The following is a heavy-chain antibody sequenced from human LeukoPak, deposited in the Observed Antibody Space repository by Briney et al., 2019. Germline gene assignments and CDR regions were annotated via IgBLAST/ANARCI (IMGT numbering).Heavy chain of an antibody. V-gene: IGHV1-8*02. CDR3: ARGVGGRDYDFWSGYSYYYYYYGMDV. Sequence: GASVKVSCKASGYTFTIYAMHWVRQVPGQRLEWMGWMNPNSGNTGYAQKFQGRVTMTRNTSISTAYMELSSLRSEDTAVYYCARGVGGRDYDFWSGYSYYYYYYGMDVWGQGTTVTVSS. CDR1: GYTFTIYA. J-gene: IGHJ6*02. CDR2: MNPNSGNT. D-gene: IGHD3-3*01.